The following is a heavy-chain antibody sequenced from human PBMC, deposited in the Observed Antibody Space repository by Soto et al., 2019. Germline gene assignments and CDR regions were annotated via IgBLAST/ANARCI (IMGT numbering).Heavy chain of an antibody. CDR1: GFTFSSYA. V-gene: IGHV3-23*01. J-gene: IGHJ3*02. D-gene: IGHD2-2*01. CDR3: AKFYCISTTCQEPDAKSPGGFNI. Sequence: VQLLESGGGLVQPGGSLRLSCAASGFTFSSYAMSWVRQAPGRGLEWVSGISANSHNTYHADSVKGRFTISRDNSKKTVILQMNRPRVEDTAVYFCAKFYCISTTCQEPDAKSPGGFNIWGKGTLVNVS. CDR2: ISANSHNT.